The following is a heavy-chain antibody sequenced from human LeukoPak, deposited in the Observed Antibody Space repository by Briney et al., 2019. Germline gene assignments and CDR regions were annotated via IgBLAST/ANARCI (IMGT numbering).Heavy chain of an antibody. V-gene: IGHV5-51*01. J-gene: IGHJ4*02. D-gene: IGHD3-9*01. CDR2: IYPGDSDT. CDR3: ARQYYDILTGFYIHFDY. CDR1: GYNFTTYW. Sequence: GESLKISCKGSGYNFTTYWIGWVRQMPGKGLEWMGIIYPGDSDTRYSPSFQGQVTISVDKSISTAYLQWSSLKASDTAIYYCARQYYDILTGFYIHFDYWGQGTLVTVSS.